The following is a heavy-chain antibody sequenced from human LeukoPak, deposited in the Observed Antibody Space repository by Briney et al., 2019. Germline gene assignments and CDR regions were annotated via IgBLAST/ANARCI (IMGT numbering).Heavy chain of an antibody. CDR3: ARYDSSSWPIDY. CDR2: INHSGST. J-gene: IGHJ4*02. CDR1: GGSFSVYY. V-gene: IGHV4-34*01. Sequence: SETLSLTCAVYGGSFSVYYWSWIRQPPGKGLEWIGEINHSGSTNYNPSLKSRVTISVDTSKNQFSLKLSSVTAADTAVYYCARYDSSSWPIDYWGQGTLVTVSS. D-gene: IGHD6-13*01.